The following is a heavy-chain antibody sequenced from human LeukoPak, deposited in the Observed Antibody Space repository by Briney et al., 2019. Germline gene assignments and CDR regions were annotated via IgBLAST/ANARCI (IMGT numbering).Heavy chain of an antibody. CDR1: GFIVSSEY. CDR2: IYGGGRT. CDR3: ARLLPASRHYFDY. D-gene: IGHD2-15*01. J-gene: IGHJ4*02. Sequence: SGGCLRLSCAASGFIVSSEYLAWVRQAPGKGLEWISDIYGGGRTYYADSVKGRFTISRDNSKDVLYLDMHSLAVEDTAVYYCARLLPASRHYFDYWGQGTPVTVSS. V-gene: IGHV3-53*01.